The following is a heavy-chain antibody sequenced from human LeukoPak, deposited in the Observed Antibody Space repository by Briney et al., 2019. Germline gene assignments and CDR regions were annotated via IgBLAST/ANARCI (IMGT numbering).Heavy chain of an antibody. Sequence: ASVKVSCKASGYTFTTYGINWVRQAPGQGLEWMGWISTYNGNTNYAQKLQGRVTMTTDPSTNTAYMELRSLRSDDTALYYCARDEGRGTYFFGWYFDYWDQGTLVTVSS. CDR3: ARDEGRGTYFFGWYFDY. J-gene: IGHJ4*02. CDR1: GYTFTTYG. V-gene: IGHV1-18*01. D-gene: IGHD3-3*01. CDR2: ISTYNGNT.